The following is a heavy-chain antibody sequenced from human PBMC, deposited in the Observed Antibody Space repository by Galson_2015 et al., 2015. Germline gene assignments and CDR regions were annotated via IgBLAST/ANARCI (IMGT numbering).Heavy chain of an antibody. CDR3: ARSPHSSTNYFDY. CDR2: IDWDDDK. D-gene: IGHD6-13*01. J-gene: IGHJ4*02. Sequence: PALVKPTQTLTLTCTFSGFSLSTTGMRVSWIRQPPGKALEWLARIDWDDDKFYSTSLETRLTISKDTSKNQVVLRMTNMDPVDTATYYCARSPHSSTNYFDYWARESWSPSPQ. CDR1: GFSLSTTGMR. V-gene: IGHV2-70*04.